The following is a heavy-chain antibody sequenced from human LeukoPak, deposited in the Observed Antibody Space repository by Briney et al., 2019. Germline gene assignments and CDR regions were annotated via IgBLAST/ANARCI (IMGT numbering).Heavy chain of an antibody. Sequence: SVKVSCKASGGTFSSYAISWVRQAPGQGLEWMGGIIPILGIANYAQKFQGRVTMTEDTSTDTAYMELSSLRSEDTAVYYCSSGGTYYCYGMDVWGQGTTVTVSS. CDR1: GGTFSSYA. V-gene: IGHV1-69*10. D-gene: IGHD6-19*01. CDR3: SSGGTYYCYGMDV. J-gene: IGHJ6*02. CDR2: IIPILGIA.